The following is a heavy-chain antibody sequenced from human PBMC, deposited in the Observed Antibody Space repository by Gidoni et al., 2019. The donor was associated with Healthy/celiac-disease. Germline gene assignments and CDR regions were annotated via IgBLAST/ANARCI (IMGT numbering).Heavy chain of an antibody. CDR1: GGSISSSSYY. D-gene: IGHD1-7*01. V-gene: IGHV4-39*01. Sequence: QLQLQESGPGLVKPSETLSLTCTVSGGSISSSSYYWGWIRQPPGKGLEWIGSIYYSGSTYYNPSLKSRVTISVDTSKNQFSLKLSSVTAADTAVYYCARIAPGNYLHYYYGMDVWGQGTTVTVSS. CDR2: IYYSGST. J-gene: IGHJ6*02. CDR3: ARIAPGNYLHYYYGMDV.